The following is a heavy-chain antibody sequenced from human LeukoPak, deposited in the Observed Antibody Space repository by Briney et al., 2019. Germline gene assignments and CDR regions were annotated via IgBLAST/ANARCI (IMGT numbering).Heavy chain of an antibody. V-gene: IGHV3-21*04. CDR1: GFTFSSYS. CDR2: ISSSSSYI. D-gene: IGHD3-10*01. CDR3: AKDRGIISDY. J-gene: IGHJ4*02. Sequence: GGSLRLSCAASGFTFSSYSMNWVRQAPGKGLEWVSSISSSSSYIYYADSVKGRFTISRDNSKNTLYLQMNSLRVEDTAVYYCAKDRGIISDYWGQGTLVTVSS.